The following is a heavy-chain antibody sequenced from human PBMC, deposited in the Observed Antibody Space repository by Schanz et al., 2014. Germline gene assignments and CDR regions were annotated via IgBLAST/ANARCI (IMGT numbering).Heavy chain of an antibody. J-gene: IGHJ4*02. D-gene: IGHD3-3*01. CDR2: VSRSTPDI. Sequence: EVQLAESGGGLVQPGGSLRLSCAASGFTLSNYAMSWVRQAPGKGLEWVSYVSRSTPDIYYADSVKGRFTISRDNAKNSVFLQMNSLRAEDTAVYYCVRDSFFAFDYWGQGTLVTVSS. CDR3: VRDSFFAFDY. V-gene: IGHV3-48*04. CDR1: GFTLSNYA.